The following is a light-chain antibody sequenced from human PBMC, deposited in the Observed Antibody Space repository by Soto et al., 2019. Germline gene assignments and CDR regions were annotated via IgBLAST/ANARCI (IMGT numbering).Light chain of an antibody. CDR3: SSFTTSSTSI. V-gene: IGLV2-14*01. CDR1: SSDVGTYNY. CDR2: EVS. J-gene: IGLJ2*01. Sequence: QSALTQPASVSGSPGQSITISCAGTSSDVGTYNYVSWYQQHPGSTPKLIIYEVSNRPSGVSDRFSGSKSGNTASLTISGIQAGDEADYYCSSFTTSSTSIFGGGTKLTVL.